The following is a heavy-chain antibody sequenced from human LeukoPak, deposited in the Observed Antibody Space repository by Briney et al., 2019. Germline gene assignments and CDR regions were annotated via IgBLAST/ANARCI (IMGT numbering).Heavy chain of an antibody. CDR1: GFTFSSYA. V-gene: IGHV3-23*01. D-gene: IGHD6-6*01. CDR2: ISGSGGST. J-gene: IGHJ3*02. CDR3: AKVSSSFGLVGAFDI. Sequence: GGSLRLSCAASGFTFSSYAMSWVRQAPGKGLEWVSAISGSGGSTYYADSAKGRFTISRDNSKNTLYLQMNSLRAEDTAVYYCAKVSSSFGLVGAFDIWGQGTMVTVSS.